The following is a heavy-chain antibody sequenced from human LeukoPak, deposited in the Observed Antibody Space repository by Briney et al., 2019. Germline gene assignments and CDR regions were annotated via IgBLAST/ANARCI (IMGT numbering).Heavy chain of an antibody. CDR3: TGTYCSGGSCYYSPPAY. D-gene: IGHD2-15*01. Sequence: GGSLKLSCAASGFTFSGSAMHWVRQASGKGLEWVGRIRSKANSYATAYAASVKGRFTISGDDSKNTAYLQMNSLKTEDTAVYYCTGTYCSGGSCYYSPPAYWGQGTLVTVSS. J-gene: IGHJ4*02. V-gene: IGHV3-73*01. CDR2: IRSKANSYAT. CDR1: GFTFSGSA.